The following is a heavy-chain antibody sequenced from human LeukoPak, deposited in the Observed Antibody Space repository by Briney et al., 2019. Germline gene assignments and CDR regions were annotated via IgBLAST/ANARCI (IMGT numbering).Heavy chain of an antibody. CDR1: GGSISSGGYY. CDR3: ARLDYGDYGPIFDY. J-gene: IGHJ4*02. V-gene: IGHV4-31*03. D-gene: IGHD4-17*01. Sequence: SQTLSLTCTVSGGSISSGGYYWSWIRQHPGKGLEWIGYIYYSGSTNYNPSLKSRVTISVDTSKNQFSLKLSSVTAADTAVYYCARLDYGDYGPIFDYWGQGTLVTVSS. CDR2: IYYSGST.